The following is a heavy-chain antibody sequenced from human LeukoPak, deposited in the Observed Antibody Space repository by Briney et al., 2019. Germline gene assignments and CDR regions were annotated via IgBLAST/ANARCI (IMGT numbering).Heavy chain of an antibody. J-gene: IGHJ4*02. CDR1: GGSISSSSYY. V-gene: IGHV4-39*07. CDR2: IYYSGST. Sequence: TSSETLSLTCTVSGGSISSSSYYWGWIRQPPGKGLEWIGSIYYSGSTYCNPSLKSRVTISVDTSKNQFSLKLSSVTAADTAVYYCARDGGYCTNGVCYTVDYWGQGTLVTVSS. D-gene: IGHD2-8*01. CDR3: ARDGGYCTNGVCYTVDY.